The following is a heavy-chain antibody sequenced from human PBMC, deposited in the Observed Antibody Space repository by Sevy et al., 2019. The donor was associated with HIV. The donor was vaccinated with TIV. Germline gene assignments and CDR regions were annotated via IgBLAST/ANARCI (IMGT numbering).Heavy chain of an antibody. CDR1: GFPFNINS. CDR3: VSEGCTKPHDN. V-gene: IGHV3-23*01. D-gene: IGHD2-8*01. CDR2: LSFGCGKI. Sequence: GGSLRLSCATSGFPFNINSMSWVRQAPGKGLEWVSTLSFGCGKINYADSVKGRFTISRDNSENTLYLEMNSLRAEDTALYSCVSEGCTKPHDNWGRGTLVTVSS. J-gene: IGHJ4*02.